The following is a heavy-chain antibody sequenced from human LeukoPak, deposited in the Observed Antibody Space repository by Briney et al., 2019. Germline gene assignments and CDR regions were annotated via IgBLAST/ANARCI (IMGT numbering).Heavy chain of an antibody. D-gene: IGHD3-10*01. Sequence: PGGSLRLSCAASGFTFSSYSMNWVRQAPGKGLEWFSSISSSSSYIYYADSVKGRFTISRDNAKNSLYLQMNSLRAEDTAVYYCARDVITMVRGVSRNAFDIWGQGTMATVSS. V-gene: IGHV3-21*01. CDR1: GFTFSSYS. CDR3: ARDVITMVRGVSRNAFDI. CDR2: ISSSSSYI. J-gene: IGHJ3*02.